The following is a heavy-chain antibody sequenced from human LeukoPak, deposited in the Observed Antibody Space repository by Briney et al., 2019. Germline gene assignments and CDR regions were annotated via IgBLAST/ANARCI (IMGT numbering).Heavy chain of an antibody. J-gene: IGHJ4*02. CDR3: ARTTRPETRFDY. CDR2: ISAYNGNA. Sequence: ASVKVSCKASGYTFTSYGISWVRQAPGQGLEWMGWISAYNGNANYAQKLQGRVTMTTDTSTSTAYMELRSLRSDDTAVYYCARTTRPETRFDYWGQGTLVTVSS. V-gene: IGHV1-18*01. D-gene: IGHD1-14*01. CDR1: GYTFTSYG.